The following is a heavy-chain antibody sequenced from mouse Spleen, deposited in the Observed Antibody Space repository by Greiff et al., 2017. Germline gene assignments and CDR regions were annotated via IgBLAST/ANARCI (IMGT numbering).Heavy chain of an antibody. CDR1: GYAFTNYL. Sequence: VQLQQSGAELVRPGTSVKVSCKASGYAFTNYLIEWVKQRPGQGLEWIGVINPGSGGTNYNEKFKGKATLTADKSSSTAYMQLSSLTSEDSAVYFCAIYGYDGVAYWGQGTLVTVSA. CDR3: AIYGYDGVAY. V-gene: IGHV1-54*01. J-gene: IGHJ3*01. CDR2: INPGSGGT. D-gene: IGHD2-2*01.